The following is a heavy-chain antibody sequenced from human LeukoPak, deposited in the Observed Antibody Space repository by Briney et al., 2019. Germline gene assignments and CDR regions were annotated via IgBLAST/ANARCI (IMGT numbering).Heavy chain of an antibody. CDR3: ARDLRSSSDY. V-gene: IGHV4-39*07. Sequence: PSETLSLTCTVSGGSISSSSYYWGWIRQPPGKGLEWIGEIYHSGSTNYNPSLKSRVTISVDKSKNQFSLKLSSVTAADTAVYYCARDLRSSSDYWGQGTLVTVSS. CDR2: IYHSGST. J-gene: IGHJ4*02. CDR1: GGSISSSSYY. D-gene: IGHD6-6*01.